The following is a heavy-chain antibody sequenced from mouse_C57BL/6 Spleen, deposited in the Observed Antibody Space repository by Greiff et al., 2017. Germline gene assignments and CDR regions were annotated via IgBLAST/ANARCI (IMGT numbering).Heavy chain of an antibody. CDR2: ISYDGSN. CDR1: GYSITSGYY. Sequence: EVKVEESGPGLVKPSQSLSLTCSVTGYSITSGYYWNWIRQFPGNKLEWMGYISYDGSNNYNPSLKNRISITRDTSKNQFFLKLNSVTTEDTATYYCARDRYGSSYFDYWGQGTTLTASS. D-gene: IGHD1-1*01. V-gene: IGHV3-6*01. J-gene: IGHJ2*01. CDR3: ARDRYGSSYFDY.